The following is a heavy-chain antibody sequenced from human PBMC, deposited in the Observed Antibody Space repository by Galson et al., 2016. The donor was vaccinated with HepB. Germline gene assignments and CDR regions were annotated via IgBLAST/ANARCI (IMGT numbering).Heavy chain of an antibody. Sequence: SLRLSCAASGFIFMNYWMHWVRQVPGKGLEYVAHSNSDGSRINYADSVRGRYTIARDNAKNTRYLQLNSLRVEDTALYYCARDRAGMTKSTLFDSWGQGNLVSDSS. CDR2: SNSDGSRI. J-gene: IGHJ5*01. CDR1: GFIFMNYW. V-gene: IGHV3-74*01. CDR3: ARDRAGMTKSTLFDS.